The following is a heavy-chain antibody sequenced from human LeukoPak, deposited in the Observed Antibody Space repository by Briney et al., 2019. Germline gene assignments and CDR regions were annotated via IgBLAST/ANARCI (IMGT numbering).Heavy chain of an antibody. V-gene: IGHV3-11*04. CDR1: GFSFSDYA. Sequence: GGSLILSCAASGFSFSDYAMSWVRQAPGKGLEWISYISPSGSTIYYVDSVKGRFITSRDNAKDSLYLQMNSLRVEDTAVYYCARDPRGPDYWGQGTLVTVSS. CDR3: ARDPRGPDY. CDR2: ISPSGSTI. J-gene: IGHJ4*02.